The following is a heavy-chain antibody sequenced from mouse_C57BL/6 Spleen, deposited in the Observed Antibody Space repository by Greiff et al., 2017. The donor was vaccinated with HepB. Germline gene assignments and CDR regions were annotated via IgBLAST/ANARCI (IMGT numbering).Heavy chain of an antibody. CDR3: ARSIYYDYGGYFDV. CDR1: GYTFTSYT. Sequence: VQLQQSGAELARPGASVKMSCKASGYTFTSYTMHWVKQRPGQGLEWIGYINPSRGYTKYNQKFKDKATLTADKSSSTAYMQLSSLTSEYSAVYYCARSIYYDYGGYFDVWGTGTTVTVSS. D-gene: IGHD2-4*01. CDR2: INPSRGYT. V-gene: IGHV1-4*01. J-gene: IGHJ1*03.